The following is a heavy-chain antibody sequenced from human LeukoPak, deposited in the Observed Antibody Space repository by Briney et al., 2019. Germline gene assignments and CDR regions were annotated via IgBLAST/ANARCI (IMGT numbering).Heavy chain of an antibody. V-gene: IGHV3-21*01. CDR3: ARERYCSSTNCPLDY. D-gene: IGHD2-2*01. CDR2: ISSSSSYI. Sequence: GGSLRLSCAASGFTFSSYTLNWVRQAPGKGLEWVSSISSSSSYIYYADSVKGRFTISRDNAKNSLYLQMNSLSAEDTAVYYCARERYCSSTNCPLDYWGQGTLVTVXS. CDR1: GFTFSSYT. J-gene: IGHJ4*02.